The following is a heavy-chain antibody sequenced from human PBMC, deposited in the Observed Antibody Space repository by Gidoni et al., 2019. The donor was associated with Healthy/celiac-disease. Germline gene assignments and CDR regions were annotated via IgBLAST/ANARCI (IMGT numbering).Heavy chain of an antibody. V-gene: IGHV4-30-4*01. J-gene: IGHJ2*01. CDR1: GGSISSGAYY. CDR3: ARVNTMVRGVIRLWYFDL. Sequence: QVQLQESGPGLVKPSQTLSLTCTVSGGSISSGAYYLSWIRQPPGKGLEWIGYIDYSGSTYYNPSLKSRLTILADTSKNQFSLKLSSVTAADTAVYYCARVNTMVRGVIRLWYFDLWGRGTLVTVSS. CDR2: IDYSGST. D-gene: IGHD3-10*01.